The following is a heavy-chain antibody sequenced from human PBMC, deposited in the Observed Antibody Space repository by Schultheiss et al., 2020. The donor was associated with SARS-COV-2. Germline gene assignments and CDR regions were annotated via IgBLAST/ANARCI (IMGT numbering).Heavy chain of an antibody. J-gene: IGHJ5*02. D-gene: IGHD6-13*01. CDR2: IYHSGST. Sequence: SETLSLTCTVSGYSISSGYYWGWIRQPPGKGLEWIGSIYHSGSTNYNPSLKSRVTISVDTSKNQFSLKLSSVTAADTAVYYCARGYYYPSSRPYNWFDPWGQGTLVTVSS. CDR1: GYSISSGYY. V-gene: IGHV4-38-2*02. CDR3: ARGYYYPSSRPYNWFDP.